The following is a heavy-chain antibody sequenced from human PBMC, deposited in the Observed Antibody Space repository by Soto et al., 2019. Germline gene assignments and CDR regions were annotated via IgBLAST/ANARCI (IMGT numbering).Heavy chain of an antibody. D-gene: IGHD6-13*01. J-gene: IGHJ4*02. CDR2: IFSSGST. CDR1: GGSINTFY. Sequence: SETLSLTCTVSGGSINTFYWSWFRQPAGKGLEWIGRIFSSGSTNYNPSLKSRVTISEDTSKSQFSLKVNSMTAADTAVYYCARYRREAVAGYTLDNWGQGILVTVSS. CDR3: ARYRREAVAGYTLDN. V-gene: IGHV4-4*07.